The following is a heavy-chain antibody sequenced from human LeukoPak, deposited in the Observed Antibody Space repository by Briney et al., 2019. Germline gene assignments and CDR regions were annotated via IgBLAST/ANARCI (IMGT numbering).Heavy chain of an antibody. CDR3: AKDSVSIIEVVAGDI. CDR2: ISGSGGST. V-gene: IGHV3-23*01. CDR1: GYTFSSFA. D-gene: IGHD6-19*01. J-gene: IGHJ3*02. Sequence: AGGSLRLSCAASGYTFSSFATSWVRQAPGKGLEWVSAISGSGGSTYYADSVKGRFTISRDNSKNTLYLQMNSLRAEDTAVYYCAKDSVSIIEVVAGDIWGQGTMVTVSS.